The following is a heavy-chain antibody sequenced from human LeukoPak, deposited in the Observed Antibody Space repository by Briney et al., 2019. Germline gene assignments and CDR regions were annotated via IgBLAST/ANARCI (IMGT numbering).Heavy chain of an antibody. J-gene: IGHJ4*02. Sequence: PSGTLSLTCAVSGGSISSSNWWSWVRQAPGKGLEWVGRIKSKNNGETKDYVAPVKGRFIISRDDSQNMLYLQMNGLKTEDTAVYFCATDRGDYGDYLRLWGQGTLVTVSS. V-gene: IGHV3-15*01. D-gene: IGHD4-17*01. CDR1: GGSISSSNW. CDR3: ATDRGDYGDYLRL. CDR2: IKSKNNGETK.